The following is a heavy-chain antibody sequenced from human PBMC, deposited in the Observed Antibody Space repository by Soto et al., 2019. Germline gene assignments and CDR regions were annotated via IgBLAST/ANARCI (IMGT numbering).Heavy chain of an antibody. CDR3: AFDKRGYHYYCMDF. J-gene: IGHJ6*02. CDR1: GGTFSSYA. CDR2: IIPIFGTA. Sequence: SVKVSCKASGGTFSSYAISWVRQAPGQGLEWMGGIIPIFGTANYAQKFQGRVTITADESTSTAYMELSSLRSEDTAVYYCAFDKRGYHYYCMDFSCQGTTGSVFS. D-gene: IGHD3-22*01. V-gene: IGHV1-69*13.